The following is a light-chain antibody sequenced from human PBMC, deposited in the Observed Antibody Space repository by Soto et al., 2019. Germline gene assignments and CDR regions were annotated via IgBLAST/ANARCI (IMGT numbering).Light chain of an antibody. J-gene: IGLJ3*02. CDR3: SSYTSSSTWV. CDR1: SSDVGGYNY. V-gene: IGLV2-14*01. Sequence: QSALTQPASVSGSPGQSITISCTGTSSDVGGYNYVSWYQQHPGKAPKLMIYEVSNRPSGVSSRFSGSKSGNTASLTISGLQAEDEAEYYCSSYTSSSTWVFGGGTKLTVL. CDR2: EVS.